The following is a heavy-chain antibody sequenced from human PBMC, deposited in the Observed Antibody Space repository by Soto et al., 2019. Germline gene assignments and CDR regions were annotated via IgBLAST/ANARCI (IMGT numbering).Heavy chain of an antibody. CDR2: IYPGDSDT. Sequence: XESLKITCKGSGYSFTSYRKGWVRQMPGKGLEWMGIIYPGDSDTRYSPSFQGQVTISADKSISTAYLQWSSLKAADTAMYYCARLTSYSSGPAGWFEPWGKGTLVTVSS. J-gene: IGHJ5*02. CDR1: GYSFTSYR. CDR3: ARLTSYSSGPAGWFEP. D-gene: IGHD6-19*01. V-gene: IGHV5-51*01.